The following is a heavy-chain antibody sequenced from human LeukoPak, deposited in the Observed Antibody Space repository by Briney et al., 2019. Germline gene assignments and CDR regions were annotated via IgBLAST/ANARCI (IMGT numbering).Heavy chain of an antibody. CDR2: INPNSGGT. CDR1: GYTFTGYY. D-gene: IGHD5-18*01. V-gene: IGHV1-2*06. CDR3: ARVFGVRYSYGSSWFDP. Sequence: ASVKVSCKASGYTFTGYYMHWVRQAPGQGLEWMGRINPNSGGTNYAQKFQGRVTMTRDTSISTAYMELSRLRSDDTAVYYCARVFGVRYSYGSSWFDPWGQGTLVTVCS. J-gene: IGHJ5*02.